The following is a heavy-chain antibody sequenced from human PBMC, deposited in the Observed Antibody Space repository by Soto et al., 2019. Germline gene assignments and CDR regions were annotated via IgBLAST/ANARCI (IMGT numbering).Heavy chain of an antibody. J-gene: IGHJ4*02. CDR1: GGSLSGYY. Sequence: SETLSPTCAVFGGSLSGYYCSCIRQPPGKGPEWIGEINHSGSTNYNPSLKSRVTISVDTSKNQFSLKLSSVTAADTAVYYCARVHRDYDFWSGYYAFGYFDYWGQGTLVTVSS. CDR2: INHSGST. V-gene: IGHV4-34*01. D-gene: IGHD3-3*01. CDR3: ARVHRDYDFWSGYYAFGYFDY.